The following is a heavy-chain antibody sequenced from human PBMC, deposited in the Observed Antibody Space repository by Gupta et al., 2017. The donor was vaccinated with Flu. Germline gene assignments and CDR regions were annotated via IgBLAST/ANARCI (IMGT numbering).Heavy chain of an antibody. J-gene: IGHJ4*02. V-gene: IGHV3-30*18. Sequence: QVQLVESGGGVVQPGRSLRLSCGASGFTFSRYGIHWVRQAPGKGLEWVTLISYDGSYTYYVDSVKGRFTISRDNSKNTVYLQMNSLRPEDTAVYYCAKAPEDYDSSGSLIAFEYWGQGTLVTVSS. CDR3: AKAPEDYDSSGSLIAFEY. CDR2: ISYDGSYT. D-gene: IGHD3-22*01. CDR1: GFTFSRYG.